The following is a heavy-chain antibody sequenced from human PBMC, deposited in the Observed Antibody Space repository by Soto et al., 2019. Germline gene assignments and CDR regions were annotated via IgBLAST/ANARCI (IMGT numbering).Heavy chain of an antibody. V-gene: IGHV3-30-3*01. CDR3: AREWSTSGDLDY. CDR1: GFTFSSFS. Sequence: QVQLVESGGGVVQPGRSLKLSCAASGFTFSSFSMQWVRQAPGKGLEWVAVISYDGNIEYYADSVKGRFTISRDNSKNTLYLQMYSLGTEDTAVYFCAREWSTSGDLDYWGQGTLVTVSS. CDR2: ISYDGNIE. D-gene: IGHD3-10*01. J-gene: IGHJ4*02.